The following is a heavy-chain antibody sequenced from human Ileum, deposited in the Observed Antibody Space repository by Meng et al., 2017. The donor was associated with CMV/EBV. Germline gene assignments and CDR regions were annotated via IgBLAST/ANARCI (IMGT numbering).Heavy chain of an antibody. CDR2: ISYDGSNK. Sequence: GSLRLSCAASGFTFSSYAMHWVRQAPGKGLEWVAVISYDGSNKYYADSVKGRFTISRDNSKNTLYLQMNSLRAEDTAVYYCARDLDYVDAFDIWGQGTMVTVSS. CDR1: GFTFSSYA. CDR3: ARDLDYVDAFDI. D-gene: IGHD4/OR15-4a*01. V-gene: IGHV3-30-3*01. J-gene: IGHJ3*02.